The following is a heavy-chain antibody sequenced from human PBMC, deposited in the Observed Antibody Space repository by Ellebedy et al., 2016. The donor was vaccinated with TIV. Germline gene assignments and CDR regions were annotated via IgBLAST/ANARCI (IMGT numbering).Heavy chain of an antibody. CDR2: IYHSGST. V-gene: IGHV4-30-2*01. D-gene: IGHD3-3*01. CDR1: GGSISSGGYS. Sequence: SETLSLTCAVSGGSISSGGYSRSWIRQPPGKGLEWIGYIYHSGSTYYNPSPKSRVTISVDRSKNQFSLKVSSVTAADTAVYYCARSSSYDYWSDDGIYYYYYAMDAWGQGTTVAVSS. CDR3: ARSSSYDYWSDDGIYYYYYAMDA. J-gene: IGHJ6*02.